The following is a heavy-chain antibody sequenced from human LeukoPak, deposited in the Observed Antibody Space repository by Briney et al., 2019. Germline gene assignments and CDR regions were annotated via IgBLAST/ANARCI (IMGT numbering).Heavy chain of an antibody. Sequence: SETLSLTCAVYGGSFSGYYWSWLRQPPGKGLEWIGEINHSGSTNYNPSLKSRVTISVDTSKNHFSLKLSSVTAADTAVYYCARDTAMFSHDAFDIWGQGTMVTVPS. D-gene: IGHD5-18*01. J-gene: IGHJ3*02. CDR1: GGSFSGYY. CDR2: INHSGST. V-gene: IGHV4-34*01. CDR3: ARDTAMFSHDAFDI.